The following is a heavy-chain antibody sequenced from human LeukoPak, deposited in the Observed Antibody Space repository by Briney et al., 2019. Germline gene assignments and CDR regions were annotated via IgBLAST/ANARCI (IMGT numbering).Heavy chain of an antibody. V-gene: IGHV3-73*01. J-gene: IGHJ4*02. D-gene: IGHD4-17*01. CDR3: TRPAAAHGDYKDY. CDR2: IRSKANSYAT. Sequence: GGSLRLSCAASGFTFSGSAMHWVRQASGKGLEWVGRIRSKANSYATAYAASVKGRFTISRDDSKNTAYLQMNSLKTEDTAVYYCTRPAAAHGDYKDYWGQGTLVTVSS. CDR1: GFTFSGSA.